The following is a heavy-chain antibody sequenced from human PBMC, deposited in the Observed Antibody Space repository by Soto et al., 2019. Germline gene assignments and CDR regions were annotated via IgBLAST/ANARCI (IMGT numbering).Heavy chain of an antibody. J-gene: IGHJ4*02. CDR3: ADAWLPTSY. Sequence: AWCLRPSCACCGFSFSHYWMHWVRQAPGKGLVLVARISPDGRTTTYADSVKGRFTISRDNAKSTLYLQMNSLTVEDGAVYYCADAWLPTSYWGQGTLVTV. D-gene: IGHD3-10*01. CDR2: ISPDGRTT. V-gene: IGHV3-74*01. CDR1: GFSFSHYW.